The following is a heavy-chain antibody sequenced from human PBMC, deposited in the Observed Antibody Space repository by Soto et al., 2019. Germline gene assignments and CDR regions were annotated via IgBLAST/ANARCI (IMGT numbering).Heavy chain of an antibody. V-gene: IGHV3-23*01. CDR2: ISGSGGST. CDR3: AKDASYDSSGYYYTYYYGMDV. D-gene: IGHD3-22*01. J-gene: IGHJ6*02. CDR1: GFTFSSYA. Sequence: SGGSLRLSCAASGFTFSSYAMSWVRQAPGKGLEWVSAISGSGGSTYYADSVKGRFTISRDNSKNTLYLQMNSLRAEDTAVYYCAKDASYDSSGYYYTYYYGMDVWAQGTTVTVSS.